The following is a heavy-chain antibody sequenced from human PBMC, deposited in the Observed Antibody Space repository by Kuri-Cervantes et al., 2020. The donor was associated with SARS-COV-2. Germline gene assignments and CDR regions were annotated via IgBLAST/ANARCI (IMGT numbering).Heavy chain of an antibody. D-gene: IGHD6-13*01. J-gene: IGHJ6*02. CDR1: GGSFSGYY. CDR2: INHSGST. CDR3: ARDQRGQQLARPYQYYYGMDV. V-gene: IGHV4-34*01. Sequence: GSLRLSCAVYGGSFSGYYWSWIRQPPGKGLEWIGEINHSGSTNYNPSLKSRVTISVDTSKNQFSLQLNSVTPEDTAVYYCARDQRGQQLARPYQYYYGMDVWGQGTTVTVSS.